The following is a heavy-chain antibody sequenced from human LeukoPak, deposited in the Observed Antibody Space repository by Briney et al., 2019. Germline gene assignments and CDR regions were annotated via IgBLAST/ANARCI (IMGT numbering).Heavy chain of an antibody. J-gene: IGHJ4*02. CDR1: GYTFTNYY. D-gene: IGHD3-22*01. V-gene: IGHV1-46*01. CDR2: INPSGGYT. CDR3: ARQEDSSGYYHYY. Sequence: ASVKVSCKASGYTFTNYYVHWVRQAPGQGLEWMGIINPSGGYTTYAQKFQGRVTMTRDTSTSTVSVELSSLRSEDTAVYFCARQEDSSGYYHYYWGQGTLVTVSS.